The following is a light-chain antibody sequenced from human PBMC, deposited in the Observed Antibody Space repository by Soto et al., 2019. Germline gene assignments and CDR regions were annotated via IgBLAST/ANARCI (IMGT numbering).Light chain of an antibody. J-gene: IGLJ3*02. CDR3: CSCVSGSPFDVL. CDR1: SSDVGRFEY. Sequence: QSALTQPRSVSGSPGQSVTISCTGTSSDVGRFEYVSWYQQHPGEAPKVVVYDITKRPSGVPDRFSGSKSGNTASLTISGLQAEDEADYYCCSCVSGSPFDVLFGGGTKLTVL. V-gene: IGLV2-11*01. CDR2: DIT.